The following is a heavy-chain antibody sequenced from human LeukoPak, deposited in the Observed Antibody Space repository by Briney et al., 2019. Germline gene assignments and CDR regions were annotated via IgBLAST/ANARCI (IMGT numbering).Heavy chain of an antibody. CDR1: GYSFSTYW. J-gene: IGHJ4*02. CDR3: ARRHDNTGYFVY. CDR2: IYPGDPDT. V-gene: IGHV5-51*01. Sequence: HGESLKISCKGSGYSFSTYWIGWVRQMPGEGLEWMGTIYPGDPDTRYSPSFQGQVTISADKSISTAYLQWSNLKASDTAMYYCARRHDNTGYFVYWGQGTLVTVSS. D-gene: IGHD3-22*01.